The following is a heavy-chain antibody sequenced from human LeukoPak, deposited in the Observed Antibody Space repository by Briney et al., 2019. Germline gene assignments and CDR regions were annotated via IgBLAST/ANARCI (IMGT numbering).Heavy chain of an antibody. Sequence: SQTLSLTCAISGDTVSSNSAAWHWTRQSPSRGLEWLGRTYYRSKWYNDYAVSVRGRISINPDTSKNRFSLLLNSGTPEDTAVYYCARYSGLGFPDYWGQGTLVTVSS. V-gene: IGHV6-1*01. D-gene: IGHD2-15*01. CDR1: GDTVSSNSAA. CDR3: ARYSGLGFPDY. CDR2: TYYRSKWYN. J-gene: IGHJ4*02.